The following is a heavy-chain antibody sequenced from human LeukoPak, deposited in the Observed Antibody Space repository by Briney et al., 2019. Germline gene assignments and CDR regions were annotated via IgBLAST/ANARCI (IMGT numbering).Heavy chain of an antibody. CDR1: GYSISSGYY. Sequence: ASETLSLTCTVSGYSISSGYYWGWIRQPPGQGLEWIGSIYHSGSTYYNPSLKSRVTISVDTSKNQFSLKLSSVTAADMAVYYCAREKQGFDPWGQGTLVTVSS. CDR2: IYHSGST. J-gene: IGHJ5*02. V-gene: IGHV4-38-2*02. CDR3: AREKQGFDP.